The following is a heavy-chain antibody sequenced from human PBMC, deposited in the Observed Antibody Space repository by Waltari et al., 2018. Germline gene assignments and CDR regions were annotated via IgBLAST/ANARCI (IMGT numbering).Heavy chain of an antibody. Sequence: QVQLQQWGAGLLKPSETLSLTCAVYGGSFSGYSLSWLRQPHGQGLEWIGEINQSGSTNYNPSLKSRVTISVDTSKNQFSLKLSSVTAADTAVYYCARGVGYCSSTSCYMRHYYYYYMDVWGKGTTVTVSS. CDR3: ARGVGYCSSTSCYMRHYYYYYMDV. D-gene: IGHD2-2*02. J-gene: IGHJ6*03. CDR2: INQSGST. V-gene: IGHV4-34*01. CDR1: GGSFSGYS.